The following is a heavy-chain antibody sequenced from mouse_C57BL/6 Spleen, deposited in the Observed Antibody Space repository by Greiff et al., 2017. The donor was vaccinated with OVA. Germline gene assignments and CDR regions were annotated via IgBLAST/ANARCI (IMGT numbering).Heavy chain of an antibody. D-gene: IGHD4-1*01. CDR2: IYWDDDK. V-gene: IGHV8-12*01. CDR3: ARRASGTVYAMDY. CDR1: GFSLSTSGMG. J-gene: IGHJ4*01. Sequence: QVTLKEGGPGILQSSQTLSLTCSFSGFSLSTSGMGVSWIRQPSGKGLEWLAHIYWDDDKRYNPSLKSRLTISKDTSRNQVFLKITSVDTADTATYYCARRASGTVYAMDYWGQGTSVTVSS.